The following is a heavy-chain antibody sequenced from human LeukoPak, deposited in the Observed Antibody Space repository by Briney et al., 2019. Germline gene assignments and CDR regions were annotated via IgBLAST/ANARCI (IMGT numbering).Heavy chain of an antibody. Sequence: GGSLRLSCAASGFTFSNYWMSWVRQAPGKGLEWVANIKQDGSEKYYVDSVRGRFTISRDNAKNSLYLQMNSLRAEDTAVYYCASHLGDGDFDYWGQGTLVTVSS. J-gene: IGHJ4*02. V-gene: IGHV3-7*01. D-gene: IGHD3-16*01. CDR2: IKQDGSEK. CDR3: ASHLGDGDFDY. CDR1: GFTFSNYW.